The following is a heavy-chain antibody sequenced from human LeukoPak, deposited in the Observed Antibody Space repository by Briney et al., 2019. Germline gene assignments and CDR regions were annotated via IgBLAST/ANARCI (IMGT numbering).Heavy chain of an antibody. CDR3: ARRNLFDY. CDR2: LKYDGSEK. J-gene: IGHJ4*02. CDR1: GFSFTSYW. Sequence: GSLRLSCAASGFSFTSYWMNWVRQAPGKGLEWVANLKYDGSEKNYVGSVKGRFTISRDNAKKSLYLQMDSLRAEDTAVYYCARRNLFDYWGQGALVIVSS. V-gene: IGHV3-7*01. D-gene: IGHD2/OR15-2a*01.